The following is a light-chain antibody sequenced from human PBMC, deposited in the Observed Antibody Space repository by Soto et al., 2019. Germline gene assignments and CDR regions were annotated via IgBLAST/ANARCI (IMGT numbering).Light chain of an antibody. CDR1: QSVTSSY. CDR2: AAS. Sequence: EIVLTQSPGTLSLSPGERATLSCRASQSVTSSYFAWYQHKPGQAPRLLIYAASDRATGIPDRFIGSGSVTNFTLTSTRLEPEDFAVYYCQHYGPSPGYTFGQGTKLEI. CDR3: QHYGPSPGYT. V-gene: IGKV3-20*01. J-gene: IGKJ2*01.